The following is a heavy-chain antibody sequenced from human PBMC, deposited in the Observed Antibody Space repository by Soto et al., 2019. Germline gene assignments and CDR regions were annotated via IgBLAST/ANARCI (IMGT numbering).Heavy chain of an antibody. D-gene: IGHD1-26*01. CDR2: SNPKSGCT. V-gene: IGHV1-2*02. CDR1: GDTFTANY. J-gene: IGHJ4*02. Sequence: QVQLLQSGAEVKKPGASVKVSCKASGDTFTANYIHWVRQAPGQGIEWMGWSNPKSGCTKYPQKIQGRVTMSRDTSVSTVYMTLTRLTSEETAVYYCARDLAKGGGSAGFDYWGQGTLVTVSS. CDR3: ARDLAKGGGSAGFDY.